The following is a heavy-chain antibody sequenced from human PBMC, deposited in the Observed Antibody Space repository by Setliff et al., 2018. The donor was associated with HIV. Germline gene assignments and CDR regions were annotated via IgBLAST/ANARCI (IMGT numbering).Heavy chain of an antibody. CDR1: GFSFSAYG. CDR2: ISSDGIYT. D-gene: IGHD4-17*01. V-gene: IGHV3-74*01. CDR3: ASFFVTTVTNQDY. Sequence: GSLRLSCAASGFSFSAYGMHWVRQTPGKGLVWVAHISSDGIYTDHADSVKGRFTISRDNAKSTVYLQMNSLRAADTAMYYCASFFVTTVTNQDYWGQGTPVTVSS. J-gene: IGHJ4*02.